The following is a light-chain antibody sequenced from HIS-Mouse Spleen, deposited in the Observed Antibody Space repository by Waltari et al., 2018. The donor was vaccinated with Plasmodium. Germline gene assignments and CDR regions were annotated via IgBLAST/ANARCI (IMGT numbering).Light chain of an antibody. CDR3: QQRGDWPPT. V-gene: IGKV3-11*01. J-gene: IGKJ5*01. CDR2: DAS. CDR1: QSVSSY. Sequence: EIVLTQSPATLSLSPGERATLSCRASQSVSSYLAWYQQKPGQAPRLLIYDASNRATGIPARFSGSGSGTDFTLTISSLEPEDFAVYYCQQRGDWPPTFGQGTRLEIK.